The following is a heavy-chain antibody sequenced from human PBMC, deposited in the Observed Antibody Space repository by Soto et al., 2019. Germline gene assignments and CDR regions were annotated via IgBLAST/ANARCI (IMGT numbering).Heavy chain of an antibody. CDR3: ARESEDLTSNFDY. CDR1: GFTFTRYS. Sequence: GGSLRLSCAASGFTFTRYSMNWVRQAPAKGLEWVSSISSTTNYIYYGDSMKSRFTISRDNAKNSLYLEMNSLRAEDTAVYYCARESEDLTSNFDYWGQGTLVTVSS. V-gene: IGHV3-21*06. CDR2: ISSTTNYI. J-gene: IGHJ4*02.